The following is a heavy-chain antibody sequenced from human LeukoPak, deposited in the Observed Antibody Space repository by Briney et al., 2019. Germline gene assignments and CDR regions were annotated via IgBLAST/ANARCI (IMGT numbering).Heavy chain of an antibody. V-gene: IGHV4-59*01. J-gene: IGHJ4*02. Sequence: SETLSLTCTVSGGSLTNYYWSWIRQPPGKGLEWIGYVYYSGSTKYNPSLKSRVTLSIDTSKSQFSLRVKSVTTADTAVYYCARGPNRYSSGWYYFDSWGQGTLVTVSS. CDR1: GGSLTNYY. D-gene: IGHD6-19*01. CDR2: VYYSGST. CDR3: ARGPNRYSSGWYYFDS.